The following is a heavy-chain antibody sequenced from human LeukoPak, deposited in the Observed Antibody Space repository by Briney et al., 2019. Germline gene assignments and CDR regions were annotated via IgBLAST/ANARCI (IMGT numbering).Heavy chain of an antibody. CDR1: GFTFNNFG. V-gene: IGHV3-30*02. Sequence: PGGSLRLSCAVSGFTFNNFGMHWVRQAPGKGLQWVAFIGYEGVHKYYADSVKGRFTISKDNSKATLYLQMNSLRPEDTAVYYCAKDLHGGYSSDYWGQGTLVTVSS. CDR3: AKDLHGGYSSDY. J-gene: IGHJ4*02. CDR2: IGYEGVHK. D-gene: IGHD3-22*01.